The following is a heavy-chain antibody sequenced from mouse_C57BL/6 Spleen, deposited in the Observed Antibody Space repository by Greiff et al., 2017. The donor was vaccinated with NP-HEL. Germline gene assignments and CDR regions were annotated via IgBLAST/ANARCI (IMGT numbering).Heavy chain of an antibody. J-gene: IGHJ1*03. CDR3: ARRDVYYWYFDV. Sequence: DVMLVESGGGLVQPGGSLKLSCAASGFTFSDYYMYWVRQTPEKRLEWVAYISNGGGSTYYPDTVKGRFTISRDNAKNTLYLQMSRLKSEDTAMYYCARRDVYYWYFDVWGTGTTVTVSS. V-gene: IGHV5-12*01. CDR2: ISNGGGST. CDR1: GFTFSDYY.